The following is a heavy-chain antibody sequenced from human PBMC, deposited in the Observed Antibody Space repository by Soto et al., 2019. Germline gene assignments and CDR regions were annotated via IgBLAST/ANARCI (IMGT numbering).Heavy chain of an antibody. V-gene: IGHV3-23*01. D-gene: IGHD3-3*01. CDR2: ISGSDGKT. Sequence: GGSLRLSCAASGFSFGSFALSWVRQAPGKGLEWVSTISGSDGKTFYADSVKGRFSISRDTSQSTLYLQMNSLRADDTAMYYCARWSYLDYWGQGTRVTVSS. CDR3: ARWSYLDY. CDR1: GFSFGSFA. J-gene: IGHJ4*02.